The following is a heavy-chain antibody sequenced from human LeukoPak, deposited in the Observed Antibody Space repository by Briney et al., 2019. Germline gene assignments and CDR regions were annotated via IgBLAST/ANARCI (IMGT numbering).Heavy chain of an antibody. J-gene: IGHJ5*02. V-gene: IGHV1-69*04. D-gene: IGHD2-2*01. CDR3: ARDHADIVVVPAAILNPYNWFDP. CDR2: IIPILGIA. Sequence: ASVKVSCKASGGTFSSYTISWVRQAPGQGLEWMGRIIPILGIANRAQKFQGRVTITADKSTSTAYMELSSLRSEDTAVYYCARDHADIVVVPAAILNPYNWFDPWGQGTLVTVSS. CDR1: GGTFSSYT.